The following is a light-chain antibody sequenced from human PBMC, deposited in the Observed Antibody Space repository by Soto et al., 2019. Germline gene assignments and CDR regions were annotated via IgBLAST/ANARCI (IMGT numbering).Light chain of an antibody. CDR3: QQYDASPSPRWT. CDR1: QSVSDNY. CDR2: GVS. V-gene: IGKV3-20*01. Sequence: EFVLTQSPGTLSLSPGERATLSCRASQSVSDNYLAWYQHRPGQAPRLLIYGVSSRATGIPDRFSGSGSGTDFTLTISRLEPEDFAVYYCQQYDASPSPRWTFGQGTKIQVK. J-gene: IGKJ1*01.